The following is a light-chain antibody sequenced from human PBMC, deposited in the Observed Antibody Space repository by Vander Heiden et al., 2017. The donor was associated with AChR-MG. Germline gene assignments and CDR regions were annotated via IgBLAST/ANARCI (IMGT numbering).Light chain of an antibody. Sequence: QSVLTQPPSVSGAPGQRVTISCTGSSSNIGAGYDVHWYQQLPGTAPKLLIYVNNNRPSGVPDRFSGSTSGTSASLAITGLQAEDEADYYCQSYDSSLSTSDVVFGGGTKLTGL. CDR1: SSNIGAGYD. V-gene: IGLV1-40*01. CDR2: VNN. J-gene: IGLJ2*01. CDR3: QSYDSSLSTSDVV.